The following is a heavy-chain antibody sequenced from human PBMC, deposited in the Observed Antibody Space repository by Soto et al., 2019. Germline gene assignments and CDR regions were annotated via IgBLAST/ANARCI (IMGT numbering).Heavy chain of an antibody. CDR1: GYTFTSYY. Sequence: ASVKVSCKASGYTFTSYYMHWVRQAPGQGLEWMGIINPSGGSTSYAQKFQGRVTMTRDTSTSTVYMEMSSLRSEDTAVYYCARDGAGFDGYYSNFLDYWGQGTLVTVSS. D-gene: IGHD2-15*01. V-gene: IGHV1-46*01. CDR2: INPSGGST. J-gene: IGHJ4*02. CDR3: ARDGAGFDGYYSNFLDY.